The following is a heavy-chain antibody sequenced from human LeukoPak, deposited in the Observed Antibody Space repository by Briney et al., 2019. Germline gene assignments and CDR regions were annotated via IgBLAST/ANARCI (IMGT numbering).Heavy chain of an antibody. CDR2: IMPTFGAA. CDR1: GGTFSSYA. CDR3: TRGLLRGVMRFDY. D-gene: IGHD3-10*01. Sequence: ASVKVSCKASGGTFSSYAISWVRQSPGQGLEWMGGIMPTFGAANYAQKFQGRVTITTDEFTNTAYMELSNLRSEDTAVYYYTRGLLRGVMRFDYWGQGSLVTVSS. J-gene: IGHJ4*02. V-gene: IGHV1-69*05.